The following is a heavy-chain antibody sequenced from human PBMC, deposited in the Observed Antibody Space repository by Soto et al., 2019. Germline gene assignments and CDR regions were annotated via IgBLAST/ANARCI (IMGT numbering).Heavy chain of an antibody. CDR2: MSYDGNKK. Sequence: PGGSLRLSCASSGFPCSSYGIHWVRQAPGKGLEWVAFMSYDGNKKSYADSVKGRFTISRDNAKNSLYLQMNSLRAEDTAVYYCARDLSNWNGPFDYWGQGTLVTVSS. V-gene: IGHV3-33*05. CDR1: GFPCSSYG. D-gene: IGHD1-1*01. J-gene: IGHJ4*02. CDR3: ARDLSNWNGPFDY.